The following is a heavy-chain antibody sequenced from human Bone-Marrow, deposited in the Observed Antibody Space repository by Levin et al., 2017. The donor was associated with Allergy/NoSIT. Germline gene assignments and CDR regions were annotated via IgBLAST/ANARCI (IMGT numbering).Heavy chain of an antibody. D-gene: IGHD2-21*01. V-gene: IGHV3-30*18. CDR1: GFTFSTSV. CDR2: ISYDGTTK. Sequence: GESLKISCAASGFTFSTSVMHWVRQAPGKGLEWVALISYDGTTKRYVESVKGRFTISRDDSKNTLHLQINSLRDDDTAIYYCAKDTIGSTASTYWNAFESWGQGTVVTVSS. CDR3: AKDTIGSTASTYWNAFES. J-gene: IGHJ3*02.